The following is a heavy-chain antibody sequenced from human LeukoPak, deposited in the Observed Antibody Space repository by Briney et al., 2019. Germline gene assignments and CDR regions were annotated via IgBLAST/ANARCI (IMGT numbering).Heavy chain of an antibody. CDR2: ISAYNGNT. J-gene: IGHJ6*02. CDR3: ARDNTDYYGMDV. V-gene: IGHV1-18*01. Sequence: GASVKVSCKASGGTFSSYAISWVRQAPGQGLEWMGWISAYNGNTNYAQKLQGRVTMTTDTSTSTAYMELRSLRSDDTAVYYCARDNTDYYGMDVWGQGTTVTVSS. CDR1: GGTFSSYA.